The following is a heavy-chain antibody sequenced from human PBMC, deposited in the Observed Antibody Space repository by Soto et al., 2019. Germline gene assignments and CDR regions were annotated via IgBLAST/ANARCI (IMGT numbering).Heavy chain of an antibody. Sequence: ASVKVSCKASGYTFTGYYMHWVRQAPGQGLEWMGWINPNSGGTNYAQKFQGWVTMTRDTSISTAYMELSRLRSDDTAVYYCAREATVTTPPIYYYYGMDVWGQGTTVTVSS. V-gene: IGHV1-2*04. CDR3: AREATVTTPPIYYYYGMDV. J-gene: IGHJ6*02. D-gene: IGHD4-17*01. CDR1: GYTFTGYY. CDR2: INPNSGGT.